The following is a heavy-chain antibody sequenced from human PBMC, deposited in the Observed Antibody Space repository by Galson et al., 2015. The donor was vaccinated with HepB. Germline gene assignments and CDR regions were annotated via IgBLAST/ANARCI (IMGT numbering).Heavy chain of an antibody. CDR1: GGTFSSYA. CDR2: IIPIFGTA. D-gene: IGHD3-22*01. V-gene: IGHV1-69*06. Sequence: SVKVSCKASGGTFSSYAISWVRQAPGQGLEWMGGIIPIFGTANYAQKFQGRVTTTADKSTSTAYMELSSLRSEDTAVYYCASVYGPNSSGYSGTPEQKTHTRYYYYGMDVWGQGTTVTVSS. CDR3: ASVYGPNSSGYSGTPEQKTHTRYYYYGMDV. J-gene: IGHJ6*02.